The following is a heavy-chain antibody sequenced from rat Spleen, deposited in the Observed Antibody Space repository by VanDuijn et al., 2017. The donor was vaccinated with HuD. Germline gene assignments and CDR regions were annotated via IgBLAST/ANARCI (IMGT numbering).Heavy chain of an antibody. Sequence: EVQLVESGGGLVQPGRPLKLSCSASGFNFNDYWMGWVRQAPGKGLEWIGEINKDSSTINYTPSLKDKFTISRDNAQNTLYLQMNSLRSEDTATYYGARHELPGYNWFAYWGQGTLVTVSS. D-gene: IGHD1-4*01. V-gene: IGHV4-2*01. CDR2: INKDSSTI. J-gene: IGHJ3*01. CDR3: ARHELPGYNWFAY. CDR1: GFNFNDYW.